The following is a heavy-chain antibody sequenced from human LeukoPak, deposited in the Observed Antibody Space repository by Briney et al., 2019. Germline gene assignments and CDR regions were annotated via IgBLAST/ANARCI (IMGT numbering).Heavy chain of an antibody. J-gene: IGHJ4*02. CDR2: INPNSGGT. CDR3: ARDRDNFGVVISQLDY. Sequence: GASVKVSCKASGYTFTGYYMHWVRQAPGQGLEWMGWINPNSGGTNYAQKFQGRVTMTRDTSISTAYMELSRLRSDDTAVYYCARDRDNFGVVISQLDYWGQGTLVTVSS. D-gene: IGHD3-3*01. CDR1: GYTFTGYY. V-gene: IGHV1-2*02.